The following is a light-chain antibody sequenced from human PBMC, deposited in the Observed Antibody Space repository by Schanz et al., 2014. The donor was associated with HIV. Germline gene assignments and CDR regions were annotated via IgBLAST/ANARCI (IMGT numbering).Light chain of an antibody. Sequence: DVQMTQSPSSLSASVGDRVTITCRASQGIKNYLAWYQQKSGRPPKLLIYAASTLQSGVPSRFSGSGSGTVYTLIISSLQPDDAASYFCQEYDVAPRTFGQGTKVEI. CDR1: QGIKNY. CDR3: QEYDVAPRT. CDR2: AAS. J-gene: IGKJ1*01. V-gene: IGKV1-27*01.